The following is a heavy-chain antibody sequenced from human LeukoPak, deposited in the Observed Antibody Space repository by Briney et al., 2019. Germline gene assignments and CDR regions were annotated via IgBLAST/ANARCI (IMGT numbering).Heavy chain of an antibody. D-gene: IGHD3-3*01. CDR3: AKGLVAEVIFPES. CDR1: GFTFSSYS. Sequence: PGGSLRLSCAASGFTFSSYSMNWVRQAPGKGLEWVSAIRGDDTTFYADSVKGRFTISRDNSKNTLFLQMTSLSAEDTAIYYCAKGLVAEVIFPESWGQGTLVIVSS. J-gene: IGHJ5*02. CDR2: IRGDDTT. V-gene: IGHV3-23*01.